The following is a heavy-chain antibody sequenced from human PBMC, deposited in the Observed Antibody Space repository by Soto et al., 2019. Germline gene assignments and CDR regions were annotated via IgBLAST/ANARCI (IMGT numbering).Heavy chain of an antibody. Sequence: ASVKVSCKASGGTFSSYAISWVRQAPGQGLEWMGGIIPIFGTANYAQKFQGRVTITADESTSTAYMELSSLRSEDTAVYYCARGIKVATIFGGAGYWGQGTLVTVSS. D-gene: IGHD5-12*01. CDR2: IIPIFGTA. CDR1: GGTFSSYA. CDR3: ARGIKVATIFGGAGY. V-gene: IGHV1-69*13. J-gene: IGHJ4*02.